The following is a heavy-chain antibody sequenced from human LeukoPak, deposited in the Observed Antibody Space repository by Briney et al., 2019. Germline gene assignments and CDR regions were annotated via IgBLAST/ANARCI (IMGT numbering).Heavy chain of an antibody. Sequence: PGGSLRLSCAASGFTFSSYWMNWAREAPGKGVEGEPKISQNGKMNYDVGSVTVRYTNTKHNAQTLLYLQKSDMRAEDPAVQFCARGGALHVWGQGATVTVS. CDR2: ISQNGKMN. V-gene: IGHV3-7*03. CDR1: GFTFSSYW. J-gene: IGHJ6*02. CDR3: ARGGALHV. D-gene: IGHD4/OR15-4a*01.